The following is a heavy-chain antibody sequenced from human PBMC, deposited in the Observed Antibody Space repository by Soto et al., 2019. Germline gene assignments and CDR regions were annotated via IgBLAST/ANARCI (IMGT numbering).Heavy chain of an antibody. J-gene: IGHJ6*02. CDR1: VYTFTSYY. CDR3: ARDIVVVVAATPPFYGMDV. D-gene: IGHD2-15*01. Sequence: XSVKVSCKASVYTFTSYYMHWVRQAPGQGLEWMGIINPSGGSTSYAQKFQGRVTMTRDTSTSTVYMELSSLRSEDTAVYYCARDIVVVVAATPPFYGMDVWGQGTTVTVSS. V-gene: IGHV1-46*01. CDR2: INPSGGST.